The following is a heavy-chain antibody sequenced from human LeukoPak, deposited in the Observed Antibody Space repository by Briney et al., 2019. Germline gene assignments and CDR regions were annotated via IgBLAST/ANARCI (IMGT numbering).Heavy chain of an antibody. J-gene: IGHJ5*02. CDR2: ISSSSSTI. CDR1: GFTFSSYS. Sequence: GGSLRLSCAASGFTFSSYSMNWVRQAPGKGLEWVSYISSSSSTIYYADSVKGRFTISRDNAKNSLYLQMNSLRAEDTAVYYCARDRQNYDFWSGYSPRWFDPWGQGTLVTVSS. V-gene: IGHV3-48*01. CDR3: ARDRQNYDFWSGYSPRWFDP. D-gene: IGHD3-3*01.